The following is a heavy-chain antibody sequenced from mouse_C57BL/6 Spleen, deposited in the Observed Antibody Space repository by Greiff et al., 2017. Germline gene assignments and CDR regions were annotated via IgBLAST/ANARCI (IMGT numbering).Heavy chain of an antibody. CDR2: IYPGDGDT. J-gene: IGHJ2*01. Sequence: QVQLQQSGAELVKPGASVKISCKASGYAFSRYWMNWVKQRPGKGLEWIGQIYPGDGDTNYNGKFKGKATLTADKSSSTAYMQLSSLPSEDSAVYFCARGRKDYWGKGTTLTVSS. V-gene: IGHV1-80*01. CDR3: ARGRKDY. CDR1: GYAFSRYW. D-gene: IGHD3-3*01.